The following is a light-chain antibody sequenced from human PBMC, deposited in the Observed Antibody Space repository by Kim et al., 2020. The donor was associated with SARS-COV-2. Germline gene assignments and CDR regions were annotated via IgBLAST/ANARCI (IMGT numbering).Light chain of an antibody. CDR3: QQHDILPYT. Sequence: STSVGDRVTNTCQASQDIGNYLNWYQQKPGRAPKLLIYDASNLQTGVPSRFSGRGSGTAFTFTISSLQPEDIATYYCQQHDILPYTFGQGTKLEI. J-gene: IGKJ2*01. V-gene: IGKV1-33*01. CDR1: QDIGNY. CDR2: DAS.